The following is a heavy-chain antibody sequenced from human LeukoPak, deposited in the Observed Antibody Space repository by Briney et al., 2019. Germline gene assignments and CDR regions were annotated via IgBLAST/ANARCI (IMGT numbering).Heavy chain of an antibody. CDR3: ARGPGTAVAPLQH. Sequence: PGGSLRLSCAASGFTFSSYSMIWVRQAPGKGLEWVSCISSSGSGNIYYSDSVKGRFTLSRDSAKNSLYLQMNSLRVEDTAFYYCARGPGTAVAPLQHWGQGTLVSVSS. J-gene: IGHJ1*01. V-gene: IGHV3-21*01. D-gene: IGHD6-19*01. CDR2: ISSSGSGNI. CDR1: GFTFSSYS.